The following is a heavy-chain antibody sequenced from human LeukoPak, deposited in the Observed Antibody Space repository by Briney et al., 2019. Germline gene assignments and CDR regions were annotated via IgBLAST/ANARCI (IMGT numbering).Heavy chain of an antibody. CDR3: AKDPHYYDSSGLATDAFDI. CDR2: INPNSGGT. D-gene: IGHD3-22*01. J-gene: IGHJ3*02. Sequence: ASVKVSCKASGYTFTGYYMHWVRQAPGQGLEWMGRINPNSGGTNYAQKFQGRVTMTRDTSISTAYMDLSSLISDDTAVYYCAKDPHYYDSSGLATDAFDIWGQGTMVTVSS. V-gene: IGHV1-2*06. CDR1: GYTFTGYY.